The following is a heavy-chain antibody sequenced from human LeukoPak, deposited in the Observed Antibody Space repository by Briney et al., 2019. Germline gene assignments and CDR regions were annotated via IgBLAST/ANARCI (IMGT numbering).Heavy chain of an antibody. D-gene: IGHD3-22*01. V-gene: IGHV4-34*01. CDR1: GGSFSGYY. CDR3: ASMGYYHDSSGYGYFDY. Sequence: SETLSLTCAVYGGSFSGYYWSWIRQPPGKGLEWIGEINHSGSTNYNPSLKSRVTISVDTSKNQFSLKLSSVTAADTAVYYCASMGYYHDSSGYGYFDYWGQGTLVTVSS. J-gene: IGHJ4*02. CDR2: INHSGST.